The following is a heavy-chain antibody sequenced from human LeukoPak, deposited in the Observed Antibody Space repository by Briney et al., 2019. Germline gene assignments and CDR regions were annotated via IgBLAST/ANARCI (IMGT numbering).Heavy chain of an antibody. CDR1: GLTFSSYS. CDR3: AELDITMIGGV. CDR2: ISSSSIYI. D-gene: IGHD3-10*02. J-gene: IGHJ6*04. Sequence: PGGSLRLSCAASGLTFSSYSMNWVRQAPGKGLEWVSSISSSSIYIYYADSVKGRFTISRDNAKNSLYLQMNSLRAEDTAVYYCAELDITMIGGVWGKGTTVTISS. V-gene: IGHV3-21*01.